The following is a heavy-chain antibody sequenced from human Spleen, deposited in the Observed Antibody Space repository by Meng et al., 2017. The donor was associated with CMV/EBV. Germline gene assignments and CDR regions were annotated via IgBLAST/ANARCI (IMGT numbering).Heavy chain of an antibody. Sequence: SVKVSCKASGYTFSGYYIHWVRQAPGQGLEWMGGIIRFFDTPNYAQKFQGRVSITTDESTSTVYMDLSSLKSEDTAVYYCANLAVVGPKEFMDFDYWGQGTLVTVSS. V-gene: IGHV1-69*05. CDR3: ANLAVVGPKEFMDFDY. D-gene: IGHD6-19*01. CDR1: GYTFSGYY. CDR2: IIRFFDTP. J-gene: IGHJ4*02.